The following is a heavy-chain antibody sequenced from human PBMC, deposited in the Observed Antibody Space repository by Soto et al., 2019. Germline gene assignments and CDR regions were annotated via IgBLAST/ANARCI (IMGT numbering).Heavy chain of an antibody. CDR3: AKYRAEEVPPRFFDY. V-gene: IGHV1-46*01. Sequence: ASVKVSCKASGYTFTSTLMHWVRQAPGQGLEWMGIINPYGGAATYAEKFQGRVTMTRDPSTATDYMELSSLRSEDTAMYYCAKYRAEEVPPRFFDYWGQGPLVTVSS. D-gene: IGHD3-10*01. CDR2: INPYGGAA. CDR1: GYTFTSTL. J-gene: IGHJ4*02.